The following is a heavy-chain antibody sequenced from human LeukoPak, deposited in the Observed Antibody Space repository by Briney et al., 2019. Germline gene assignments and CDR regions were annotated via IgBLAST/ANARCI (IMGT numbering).Heavy chain of an antibody. CDR1: GGSLSHYF. D-gene: IGHD2-15*01. CDR2: VYYRGNT. CDR3: ARHADIAAYREGMDV. J-gene: IGHJ6*04. Sequence: PSETLSLTCTVSGGSLSHYFWSWLRQPPGQGLEWVGYVYYRGNTIYSPSLRSRVTISVDSSKNEFSLKMTSVTAADTAVYYCARHADIAAYREGMDVWGKGTTVTVSS. V-gene: IGHV4-59*01.